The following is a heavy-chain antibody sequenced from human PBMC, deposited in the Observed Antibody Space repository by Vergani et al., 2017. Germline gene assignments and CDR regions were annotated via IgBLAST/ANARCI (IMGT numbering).Heavy chain of an antibody. CDR3: AKDRSGYYSLGGDYFDY. Sequence: QVQLVESGGGVVQPGRSLRLSCAALGFTFSSYGMHWVRQAPGKGLEGVAVISYDGSNKYYADSVKGRFTISRDNSKNTLYLQMNSLRAEETAVYYCAKDRSGYYSLGGDYFDYWGQGTLVTVSS. J-gene: IGHJ4*02. D-gene: IGHD3-22*01. CDR1: GFTFSSYG. V-gene: IGHV3-30*18. CDR2: ISYDGSNK.